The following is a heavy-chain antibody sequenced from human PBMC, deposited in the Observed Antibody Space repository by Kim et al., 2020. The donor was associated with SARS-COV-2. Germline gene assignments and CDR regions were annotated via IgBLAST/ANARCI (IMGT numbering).Heavy chain of an antibody. J-gene: IGHJ4*02. V-gene: IGHV3-53*01. CDR1: GFTVSSNY. CDR2: IYSGGST. CDR3: ASSPVGYYDILTGSVSGYFDY. D-gene: IGHD3-9*01. Sequence: GGSLRLSCAASGFTVSSNYMSWVRQAPGQGLEWVSVIYSGGSTYYADSVKGRFTISRDNSKNTLYLQMNSLRAEDTAVYYCASSPVGYYDILTGSVSGYFDYWGQGTLVTVSS.